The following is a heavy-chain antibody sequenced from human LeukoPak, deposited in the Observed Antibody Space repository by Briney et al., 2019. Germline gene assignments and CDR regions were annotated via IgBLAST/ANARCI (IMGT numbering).Heavy chain of an antibody. CDR2: ISSSGSML. V-gene: IGHV3-11*04. CDR3: TRRPYSSSWYYFDF. CDR1: GFTFCEYY. Sequence: GGSLRLSCAVPGFTFCEYYMSWVRQAPGEGLGRVSYISSSGSMLHYADSVEGRFTISRDNAKNSLYLQMSSLRVEDTAVYYCTRRPYSSSWYYFDFWGQGTLVTVSS. D-gene: IGHD6-13*01. J-gene: IGHJ4*02.